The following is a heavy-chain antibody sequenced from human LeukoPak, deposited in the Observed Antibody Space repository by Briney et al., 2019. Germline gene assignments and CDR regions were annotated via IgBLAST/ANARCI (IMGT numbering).Heavy chain of an antibody. CDR1: GDSISSYY. CDR2: IYYSGST. D-gene: IGHD5-12*01. Sequence: SETLSLTCTVSGDSISSYYWNWIRQPPGKGLEWIGYIYYSGSTYYNPSLKSRVTISVDTSKNQFSLKLSSVTAADTAVYYCASPGGGGSGYDWRDFDYWGQGTLVTVSS. CDR3: ASPGGGGSGYDWRDFDY. J-gene: IGHJ4*02. V-gene: IGHV4-59*08.